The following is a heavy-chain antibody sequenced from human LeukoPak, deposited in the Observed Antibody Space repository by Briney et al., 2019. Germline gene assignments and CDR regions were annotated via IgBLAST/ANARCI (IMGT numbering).Heavy chain of an antibody. Sequence: GGSLRLSCAASGFTFSSYAMSWVRQAPGKGLEWVSAISGSGGSTYYADSVKGRFTISRDNSKSTLYLQMNSLRAEDTAVYYCAKDLKAAWIQLWLSYWGQGTLVTVSS. CDR3: AKDLKAAWIQLWLSY. V-gene: IGHV3-23*01. CDR2: ISGSGGST. J-gene: IGHJ4*02. CDR1: GFTFSSYA. D-gene: IGHD5-18*01.